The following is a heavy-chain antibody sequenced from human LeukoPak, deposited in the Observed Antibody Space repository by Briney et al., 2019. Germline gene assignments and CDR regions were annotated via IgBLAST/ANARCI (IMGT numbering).Heavy chain of an antibody. CDR1: GFSFSNYA. V-gene: IGHV3-23*01. CDR2: VSGGGATT. CDR3: ARDLDDYNGLPPFFQH. J-gene: IGHJ1*01. Sequence: GGSLRLSCAASGFSFSNYAMSWVRQAPGKGLEWVSTVSGGGATTYSADSVKGRFTISRDNSKNTLYLQMHSLRAEDTAVYYCARDLDDYNGLPPFFQHWGQGTLVTVSS. D-gene: IGHD5-24*01.